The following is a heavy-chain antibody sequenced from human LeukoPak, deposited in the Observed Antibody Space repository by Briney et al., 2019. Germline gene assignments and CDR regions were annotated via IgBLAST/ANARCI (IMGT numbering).Heavy chain of an antibody. CDR2: IIPIFGTA. V-gene: IGHV1-69*13. J-gene: IGHJ5*02. Sequence: GASVKVSCKASGGTFSSYAISWVRQAPGQGLEWMGGIIPIFGTANYAQKFQGRVTITADESTSTAYMELSSLRSEDTAVYYCARDSDFYGDYGWFDPWGQGTLVTVSS. D-gene: IGHD4-17*01. CDR3: ARDSDFYGDYGWFDP. CDR1: GGTFSSYA.